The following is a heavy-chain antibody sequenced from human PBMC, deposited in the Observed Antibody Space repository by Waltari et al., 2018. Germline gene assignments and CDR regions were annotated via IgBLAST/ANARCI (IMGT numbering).Heavy chain of an antibody. CDR1: GDSISRGGYS. J-gene: IGHJ5*02. CDR3: ARRMTTQLIGGFDP. V-gene: IGHV4-30-2*01. CDR2: IYYSGNT. D-gene: IGHD4-4*01. Sequence: QLQLQESGSGLVKPSQTLSLTCAVSGDSISRGGYSWSWIRQPPGKGLEWIGYIYYSGNTYYQPSLKSRVTISLDRSKNQFSLRLNSVTAADTAVYYCARRMTTQLIGGFDPWGQGTLVTVSS.